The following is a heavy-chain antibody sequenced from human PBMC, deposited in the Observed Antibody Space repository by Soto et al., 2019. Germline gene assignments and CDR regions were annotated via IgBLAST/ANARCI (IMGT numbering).Heavy chain of an antibody. D-gene: IGHD4-17*01. CDR3: ARPNDYGGYFDY. J-gene: IGHJ4*02. CDR2: IYNSGTT. Sequence: QLQLQESGSGLVKPSQTLSLTCAVSGGSISSGAYSWSWIRQPPGKGLEWIRYIYNSGTTSYNPSLTRRVTISADRSKNQLSLKLRSVTAADTAVYYCARPNDYGGYFDYWGQGALVTVSS. V-gene: IGHV4-30-2*01. CDR1: GGSISSGAYS.